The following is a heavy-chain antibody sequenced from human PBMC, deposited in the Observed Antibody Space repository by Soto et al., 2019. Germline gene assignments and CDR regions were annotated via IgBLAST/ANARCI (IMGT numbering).Heavy chain of an antibody. D-gene: IGHD4-17*01. CDR3: AKRTVGWYFDL. V-gene: IGHV3-23*01. CDR1: GFTFSIYA. CDR2: ISGRGGST. J-gene: IGHJ2*01. Sequence: EVQLLESGGGLVQPGGSLRLSCAASGFTFSIYAMNWVRQAPGKGLEWVSVISGRGGSTYYADAVKGRFTTSRDNSKNTLYLQMNSLRAEDTAVYYCAKRTVGWYFDLWGRGTLVTVSS.